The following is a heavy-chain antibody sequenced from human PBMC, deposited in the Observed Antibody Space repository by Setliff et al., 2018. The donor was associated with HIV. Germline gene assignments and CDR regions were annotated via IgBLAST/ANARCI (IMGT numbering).Heavy chain of an antibody. CDR3: GTVRIAVPDDFDF. CDR1: GYSFTTYF. J-gene: IGHJ4*02. CDR2: VDPEDGET. V-gene: IGHV1-69-2*01. D-gene: IGHD6-19*01. Sequence: GASVKVSCKASGYSFTTYFMHWVRQAPGKGLEWMGRVDPEDGETIYAERFRGRISLTVDKSTGTAYKELNRLRSEDTSVYYCGTVRIAVPDDFDFWDQGTLVTVSS.